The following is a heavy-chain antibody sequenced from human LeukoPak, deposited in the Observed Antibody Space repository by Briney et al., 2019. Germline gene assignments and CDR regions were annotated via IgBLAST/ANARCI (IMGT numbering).Heavy chain of an antibody. Sequence: SETLSLTCTVSNGSISHYYWSWIRQPPGKGLEWIGYIHYSGSSNYNPSLKSRVTISVDTSKNQFSLKLGSVTAADTAVYYCARHDDYGDYAVDSWGQGTLVTVSS. CDR3: ARHDDYGDYAVDS. CDR1: NGSISHYY. V-gene: IGHV4-59*08. CDR2: IHYSGSS. D-gene: IGHD4-17*01. J-gene: IGHJ4*02.